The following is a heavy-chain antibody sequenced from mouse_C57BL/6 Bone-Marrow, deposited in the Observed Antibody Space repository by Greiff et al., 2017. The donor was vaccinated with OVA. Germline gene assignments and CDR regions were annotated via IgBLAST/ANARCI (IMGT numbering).Heavy chain of an antibody. V-gene: IGHV1-54*01. Sequence: QVQLQQSGAELVRPGTSVKVSCKASGYAFTNYLIEWVKQRPGQGLEWIGVLNPGSGGTNYNEKFKGKATLTADKSSSTAYMQLSSLTSEDSAVYVCARRYFDVWGTGTTVTVSS. CDR2: LNPGSGGT. J-gene: IGHJ1*03. CDR1: GYAFTNYL. CDR3: ARRYFDV.